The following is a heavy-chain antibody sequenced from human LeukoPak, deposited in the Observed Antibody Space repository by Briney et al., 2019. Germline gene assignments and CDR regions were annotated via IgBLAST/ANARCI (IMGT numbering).Heavy chain of an antibody. CDR3: ARDLRRTYSSSWYYFDY. CDR2: IIPIFGTA. Sequence: GSSVKVSCKASGGTFSSYAISWVRQAPGQGLEWMEGIIPIFGTANYAQKFQGRVTITADESTSTAYMELSSLRSEDTAVYYCARDLRRTYSSSWYYFDYWGQGTLVTVSS. J-gene: IGHJ4*02. D-gene: IGHD6-13*01. V-gene: IGHV1-69*01. CDR1: GGTFSSYA.